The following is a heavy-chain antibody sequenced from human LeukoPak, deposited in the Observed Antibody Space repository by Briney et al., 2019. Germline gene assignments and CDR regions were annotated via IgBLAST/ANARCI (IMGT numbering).Heavy chain of an antibody. V-gene: IGHV4-59*08. J-gene: IGHJ3*02. D-gene: IGHD3-10*01. CDR3: ARNGYYGSGAAFDI. CDR1: GGSIGNNY. Sequence: NPSETLSLTCTVSGGSIGNNYWTWIRQPPGKGLEYIGYIYYTGATNYNPSLKSRVTISVDTSKNQFSLKLSSVTAADTAVYYCARNGYYGSGAAFDIWGQGTMVTVSS. CDR2: IYYTGAT.